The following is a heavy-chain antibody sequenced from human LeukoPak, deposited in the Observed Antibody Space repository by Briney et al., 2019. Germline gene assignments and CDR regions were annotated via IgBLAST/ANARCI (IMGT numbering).Heavy chain of an antibody. Sequence: KPSETLPLTCTVPGHPISTYHWSWIRQPAGKGLEWIGRIYTSGSTTYNPSLKSRVNKSVDTPKNQYCLKLTAVSAPGTAVYNCARDSAPWSGHYMDVWGKGTTVTVSS. CDR1: GHPISTYH. D-gene: IGHD3-3*01. V-gene: IGHV4-4*07. J-gene: IGHJ6*03. CDR3: ARDSAPWSGHYMDV. CDR2: IYTSGST.